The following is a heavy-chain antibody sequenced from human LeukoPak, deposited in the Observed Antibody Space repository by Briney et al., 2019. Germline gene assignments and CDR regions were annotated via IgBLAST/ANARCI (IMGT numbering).Heavy chain of an antibody. CDR3: ARAVSGRFDY. CDR2: IYYSGST. CDR1: GGSISSYY. J-gene: IGHJ4*02. V-gene: IGHV4-59*12. D-gene: IGHD6-19*01. Sequence: PSETLSLTCTVSGGSISSYYWSWIRQPPGKGLEWTGYIYYSGSTNYSPSLKSRVTISVDTSKNQFSLKLSSVTAADTAIYYCARAVSGRFDYWGQGTLVTVSS.